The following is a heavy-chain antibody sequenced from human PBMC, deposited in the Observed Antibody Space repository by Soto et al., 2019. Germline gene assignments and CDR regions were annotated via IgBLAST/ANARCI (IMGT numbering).Heavy chain of an antibody. J-gene: IGHJ1*01. CDR2: VRPDNGNT. Sequence: QVQVLQSGPEVKRPGASVKVSCKTSGYTFSTSGISWVRQATGQGLEWVGWVRPDNGNTKSAERPQGIVTLTTDTSASTAYMELRSLASDDTAMYYCGRDTESNRYNDGGQCTLVTVSS. D-gene: IGHD1-1*01. V-gene: IGHV1-18*01. CDR3: GRDTESNRYND. CDR1: GYTFSTSG.